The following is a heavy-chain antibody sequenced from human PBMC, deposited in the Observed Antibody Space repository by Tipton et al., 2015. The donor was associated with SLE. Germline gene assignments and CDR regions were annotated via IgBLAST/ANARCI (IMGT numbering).Heavy chain of an antibody. CDR2: VHSSGNT. CDR1: GGSVSSGSYY. J-gene: IGHJ5*02. D-gene: IGHD6-13*01. CDR3: AREAGTSTWSPVDP. V-gene: IGHV4-61*09. Sequence: TLSLTCNVSGGSVSSGSYYWSFIRQSAGKGLEWLGHVHSSGNTDYNPSLKSRVTISVDTSKNQFSLKLSSVTAADTALYYCAREAGTSTWSPVDPWGQGTLVTVSS.